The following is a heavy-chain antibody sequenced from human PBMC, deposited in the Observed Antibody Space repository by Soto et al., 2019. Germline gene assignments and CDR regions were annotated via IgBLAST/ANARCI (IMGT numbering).Heavy chain of an antibody. CDR3: ARDIAWGALTDDAFYI. V-gene: IGHV4-4*07. Sequence: QVQLQESGPGLVKPSETLSLTCTVSGGSISSYYWSWIRQPAGKGLEWIGRIYTSGSTNYNPSLKSRVTMSVDTSKNQFSLKLGSVTAADTAVYYCARDIAWGALTDDAFYIWGQGTMVTVSS. D-gene: IGHD3-16*01. CDR1: GGSISSYY. CDR2: IYTSGST. J-gene: IGHJ3*02.